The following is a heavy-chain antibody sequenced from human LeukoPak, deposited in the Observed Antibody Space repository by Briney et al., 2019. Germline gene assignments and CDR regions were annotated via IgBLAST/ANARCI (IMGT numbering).Heavy chain of an antibody. CDR1: GLTFSNYG. V-gene: IGHV3-23*01. CDR2: ISGSGGNT. J-gene: IGHJ6*03. Sequence: GGSLRLSCAASGLTFSNYGMSWVRQAPGKGLEWVSAISGSGGNTYYADSVKGRFTISRDNSKNALYLRVNSLRAEDTAVYYCAKDDGGSYYIYYYYMDVWGKGTTVTISS. D-gene: IGHD1-26*01. CDR3: AKDDGGSYYIYYYYMDV.